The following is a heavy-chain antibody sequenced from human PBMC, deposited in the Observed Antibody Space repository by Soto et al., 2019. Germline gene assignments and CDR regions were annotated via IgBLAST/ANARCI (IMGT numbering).Heavy chain of an antibody. CDR3: ARAIDCYSNSSCLDN. D-gene: IGHD2-21*02. Sequence: PGGALRLFWAAAGCTFSSYGMHWVRQAPGNGLEWVAVIWYDGSNKHYADPVKGRFTISRDNSKNTLSLQMNSLRAEDTAIYYCARAIDCYSNSSCLDNWRQGTLDNVFS. J-gene: IGHJ4*02. V-gene: IGHV3-33*01. CDR1: GCTFSSYG. CDR2: IWYDGSNK.